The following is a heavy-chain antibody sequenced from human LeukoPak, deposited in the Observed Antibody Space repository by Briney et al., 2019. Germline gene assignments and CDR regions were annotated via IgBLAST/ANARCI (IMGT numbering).Heavy chain of an antibody. CDR3: ARGRYSGSYLDYFDY. J-gene: IGHJ4*02. V-gene: IGHV4-39*07. CDR1: GGSISSSSYY. D-gene: IGHD1-26*01. CDR2: IYYSGST. Sequence: PSETLSLTCTVPGGSISSSSYYWGWIRQPPGKGLEWIGSIYYSGSTYYNPSLKSRVTISVDTSKNQFSLKLSSVTAADTAVYYCARGRYSGSYLDYFDYWGQGTLVTVSS.